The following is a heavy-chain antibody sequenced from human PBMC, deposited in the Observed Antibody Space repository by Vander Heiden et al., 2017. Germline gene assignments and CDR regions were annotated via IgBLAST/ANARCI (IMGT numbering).Heavy chain of an antibody. V-gene: IGHV3-33*01. CDR3: ARRGYYDSSGYFFDY. CDR1: GFPFSSYG. J-gene: IGHJ4*02. Sequence: QVQLVESGGGVVQPGRSLRLSCAASGFPFSSYGMHWVRQAPGKGLEWVAVIWYDGSNKYYADSVKGRFTISRDNSKNTLYLQMNSLRAEDTAVYYCARRGYYDSSGYFFDYWGQGTLVTVSS. CDR2: IWYDGSNK. D-gene: IGHD3-22*01.